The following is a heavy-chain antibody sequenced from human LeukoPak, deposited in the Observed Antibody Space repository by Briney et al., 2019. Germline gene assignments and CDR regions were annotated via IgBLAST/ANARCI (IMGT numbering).Heavy chain of an antibody. D-gene: IGHD6-19*01. V-gene: IGHV3-7*01. CDR2: IKQDGSEK. Sequence: GGSLRLSCAASGFMLSSYWMSWVRQAPGKGLEWVANIKQDGSEKYYVDSVKGRFTISRDNAKNSLYLQMNSLRAEDTAVYYCASFRGWHWYFDLWGRGTLVTVSS. CDR1: GFMLSSYW. CDR3: ASFRGWHWYFDL. J-gene: IGHJ2*01.